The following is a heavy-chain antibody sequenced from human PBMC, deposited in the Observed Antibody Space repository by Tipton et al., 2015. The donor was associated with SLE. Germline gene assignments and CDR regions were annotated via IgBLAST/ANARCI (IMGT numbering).Heavy chain of an antibody. D-gene: IGHD3-10*01. CDR2: IYYSGST. V-gene: IGHV4-61*01. J-gene: IGHJ4*02. CDR1: GGSVSSGSYY. Sequence: TLSLTCTVSGGSVSSGSYYWSWIRQPPGKGLEWIGYIYYSGSTYYNPSLKSRVTISVDTSKNQFSLKLSSVTAADTAVYYCARWIIDGSGSYYYFDYWGQGTLVTVSS. CDR3: ARWIIDGSGSYYYFDY.